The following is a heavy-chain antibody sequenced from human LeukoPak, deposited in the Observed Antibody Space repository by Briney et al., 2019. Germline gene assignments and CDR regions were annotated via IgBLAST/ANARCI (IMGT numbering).Heavy chain of an antibody. V-gene: IGHV3-53*01. CDR1: GFTVSSNY. D-gene: IGHD3-9*01. CDR2: VYSGGST. CDR3: ARSNEAYYDILTGYGPDAFDI. Sequence: GGSLRLSCVASGFTVSSNYMSWVRQAPGKGLEWVSVVYSGGSTYYADSVKGRFTISRDNSKNTLYLQMNSLRAEDTAVYYCARSNEAYYDILTGYGPDAFDIWGQGTMVTVSS. J-gene: IGHJ3*02.